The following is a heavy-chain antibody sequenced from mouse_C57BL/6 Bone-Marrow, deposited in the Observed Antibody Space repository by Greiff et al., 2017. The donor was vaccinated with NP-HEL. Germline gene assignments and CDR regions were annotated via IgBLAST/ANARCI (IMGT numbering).Heavy chain of an antibody. Sequence: VQLVESGADLARPGASVKLSCKASGYTFTSYTMSWVKQTPGQGLEWIGYINPSSGYTKYHQKFKDKATLTADKSSSTAYMQLSRLTSEDSAVYYCDRSTMARRDFDYWGQGTTLTVSS. J-gene: IGHJ2*01. V-gene: IGHV1-4*01. CDR1: GYTFTSYT. CDR2: INPSSGYT. D-gene: IGHD2-1*01. CDR3: DRSTMARRDFDY.